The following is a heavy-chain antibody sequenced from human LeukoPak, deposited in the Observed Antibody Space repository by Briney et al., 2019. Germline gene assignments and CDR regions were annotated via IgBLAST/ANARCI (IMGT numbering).Heavy chain of an antibody. CDR2: IYAGDNDN. J-gene: IGHJ5*02. V-gene: IGHV5-51*01. CDR3: ARRSCTAMVRGVCNWCDP. D-gene: IGHD3-10*01. Sequence: GESLKTSFKGPGYSSNSLWSGWVRPMPGKGLEWAGIIYAGDNDNKYSPSFQCQVTISADKSISTAYLQWSSLKASDTAMYYCARRSCTAMVRGVCNWCDPWGQGTLVTVSS. CDR1: GYSSNSLW.